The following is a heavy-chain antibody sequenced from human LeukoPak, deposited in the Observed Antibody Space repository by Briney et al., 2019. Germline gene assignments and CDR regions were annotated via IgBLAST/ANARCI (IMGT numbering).Heavy chain of an antibody. CDR3: ARTFSSGEYYFDY. CDR1: GYSISSSNW. J-gene: IGHJ4*02. CDR2: IYYSGSI. Sequence: ASETLSLTCAVSGYSISSSNWWGWIRQPPGKGLEWIGYIYYSGSIYYNPSLKSRVTMSVDTSKNQFSLKLSSVTAVDTAVYYCARTFSSGEYYFDYWGQGTLVTVSS. V-gene: IGHV4-28*05. D-gene: IGHD6-25*01.